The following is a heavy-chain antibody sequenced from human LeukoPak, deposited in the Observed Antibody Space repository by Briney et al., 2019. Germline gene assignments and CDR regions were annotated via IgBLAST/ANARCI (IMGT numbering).Heavy chain of an antibody. J-gene: IGHJ4*02. CDR1: GYTFTSYG. CDR3: ARDQTYYGSGSYYGY. D-gene: IGHD3-10*01. Sequence: ASVKVSCKASGYTFTSYGISWVRQAPGQGLEWMGWISAYNGNTNYAQKLQGRVTMTTDTSTSTAYMALRSLRSDDTAVYCCARDQTYYGSGSYYGYWGQGTLVTVSS. CDR2: ISAYNGNT. V-gene: IGHV1-18*01.